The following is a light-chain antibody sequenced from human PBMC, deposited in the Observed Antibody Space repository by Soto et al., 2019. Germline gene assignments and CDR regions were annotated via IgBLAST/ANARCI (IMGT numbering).Light chain of an antibody. V-gene: IGKV3-15*01. Sequence: EIVMTQSPATLSVPPGDRATLSCRASESVRSNLAWYQQKPGQASRLLIYGASIRAADIPARFGGSGSGTEFTLAISTLQSQDFAIYYCQQYYDWPTITFGQGTRLE. J-gene: IGKJ5*01. CDR2: GAS. CDR1: ESVRSN. CDR3: QQYYDWPTIT.